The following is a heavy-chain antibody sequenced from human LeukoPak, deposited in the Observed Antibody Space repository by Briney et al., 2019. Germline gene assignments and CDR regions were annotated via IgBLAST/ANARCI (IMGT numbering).Heavy chain of an antibody. CDR2: ISGSGGST. CDR3: ARDIEAGSYYYGMDV. D-gene: IGHD6-19*01. V-gene: IGHV3-23*01. J-gene: IGHJ6*02. Sequence: GGSLRLSCAASGFTFSSYAMSWVRQAPGKGLEWVSAISGSGGSTYYADSVKGRFTISRDNSKNTLYLQMNSLRAEDTAVYYCARDIEAGSYYYGMDVWGQGTTVTVSS. CDR1: GFTFSSYA.